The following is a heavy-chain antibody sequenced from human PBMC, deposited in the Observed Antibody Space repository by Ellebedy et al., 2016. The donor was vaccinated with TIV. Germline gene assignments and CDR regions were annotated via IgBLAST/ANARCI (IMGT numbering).Heavy chain of an antibody. CDR1: GGSINRSTSY. V-gene: IGHV4-39*07. Sequence: SETLSLXXNVSGGSINRSTSYWTWIRQSPGKGREWIGCINYSGTTYYNPSLKSRGTISVDTSKNQFSLQLSSVTAADTAVYYCARDPDFYGSGSYYSPNWFAPWGQGTLVIVSS. D-gene: IGHD3-10*01. J-gene: IGHJ5*02. CDR2: INYSGTT. CDR3: ARDPDFYGSGSYYSPNWFAP.